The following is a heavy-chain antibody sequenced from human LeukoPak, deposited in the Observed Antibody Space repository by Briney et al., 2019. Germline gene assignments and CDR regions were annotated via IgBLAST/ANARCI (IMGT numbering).Heavy chain of an antibody. J-gene: IGHJ4*02. Sequence: GGTLRLSCAASGFTFSSYGMSWVRQAPGKGLEWVSAISGSGGSTYYADSVKGRFTISRDNSKNTLYLQMNSLRAEDTAVYYCAKSPVGAASYFDYWGKGNLVTVSS. V-gene: IGHV3-23*01. CDR1: GFTFSSYG. CDR2: ISGSGGST. CDR3: AKSPVGAASYFDY. D-gene: IGHD2-15*01.